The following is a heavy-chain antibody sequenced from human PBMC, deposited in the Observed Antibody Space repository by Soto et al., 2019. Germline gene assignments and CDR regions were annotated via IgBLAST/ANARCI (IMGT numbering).Heavy chain of an antibody. Sequence: ASVHGPCKASGYTFTGNYMPSVTQAPGQELEWMGWINPNSGGTNYAQKFQGRVTMTRDTSISTAYMELSSLRSEDTAVYYCARDPTHGGTMVRGVINYYYYYGMDVWGQGTTVTVSS. CDR1: GYTFTGNY. V-gene: IGHV1-2*02. J-gene: IGHJ6*02. CDR3: ARDPTHGGTMVRGVINYYYYYGMDV. CDR2: INPNSGGT. D-gene: IGHD3-10*01.